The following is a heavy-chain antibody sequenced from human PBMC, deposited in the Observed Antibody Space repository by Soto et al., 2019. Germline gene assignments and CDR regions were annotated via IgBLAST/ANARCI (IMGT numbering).Heavy chain of an antibody. CDR1: GGSISSYY. CDR3: ARGHYDFWSGYSARNYYYYYMDV. V-gene: IGHV4-59*01. J-gene: IGHJ6*03. Sequence: SETLSLTCTVSGGSISSYYWSWIRQPPGKGLEWIGYIYYSGSTNYNPSLKSRVTISVDTSKNQFSLKLSSVTAADTAVYYCARGHYDFWSGYSARNYYYYYMDVGGKGTTVTVSS. CDR2: IYYSGST. D-gene: IGHD3-3*01.